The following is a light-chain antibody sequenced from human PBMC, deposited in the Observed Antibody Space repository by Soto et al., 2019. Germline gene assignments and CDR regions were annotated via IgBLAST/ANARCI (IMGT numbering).Light chain of an antibody. CDR1: QSISSW. CDR2: KAS. J-gene: IGKJ1*01. Sequence: DIQMTQSPSTLSASVGDRVTITCRASQSISSWLAWYQQKPGKAPKLLIYKASTLRSGVPSRFSGSESGTEFTLTINSLQPDDFATYFCHQYHTYLWTFGQGTKVELK. CDR3: HQYHTYLWT. V-gene: IGKV1-5*03.